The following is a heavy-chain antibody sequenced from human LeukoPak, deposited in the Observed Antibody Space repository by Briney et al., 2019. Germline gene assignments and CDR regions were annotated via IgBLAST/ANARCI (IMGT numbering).Heavy chain of an antibody. CDR2: IKRDGSSP. V-gene: IGHV3-74*01. J-gene: IGHJ4*02. Sequence: GGSLRLSCAASGFTFSSYWMHWIRHAPGKGLVWVSRIKRDGSSPAYADSAKGRFTISRDNAKNTLYLQMNSLRAEDTAVYDCAALDNGRDYWGQGTLVTVSS. CDR3: AALDNGRDY. D-gene: IGHD1-14*01. CDR1: GFTFSSYW.